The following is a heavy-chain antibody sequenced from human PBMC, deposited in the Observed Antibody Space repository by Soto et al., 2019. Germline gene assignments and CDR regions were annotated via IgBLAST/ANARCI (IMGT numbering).Heavy chain of an antibody. CDR2: ISSSGSTI. CDR1: GFTFSDYY. Sequence: GGSLRLSCAASGFTFSDYYMSWIRQAPGKGLEWVSYISSSGSTIYYADSVKGRFTISRDNAKNSLYLQMNSLRAEDTAVYYSPRDLPRDSSSWYYCMHVWGQGTRVAVYS. V-gene: IGHV3-11*01. J-gene: IGHJ6*02. CDR3: PRDLPRDSSSWYYCMHV. D-gene: IGHD6-13*01.